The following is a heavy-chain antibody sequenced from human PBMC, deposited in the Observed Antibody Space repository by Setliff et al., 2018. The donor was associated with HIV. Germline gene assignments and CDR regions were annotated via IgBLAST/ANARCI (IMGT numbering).Heavy chain of an antibody. J-gene: IGHJ4*02. V-gene: IGHV3-7*01. CDR3: VRGNGWVQDY. CDR1: GFTLRSYW. D-gene: IGHD6-19*01. CDR2: INEDGSEK. Sequence: GGSLRLSCAASGFTLRSYWLSWVRQAPGKGLEWVASINEDGSEKNYVDSVKGRFTISRDDAKKSLYLQMNGLRADDTAVYYCVRGNGWVQDYWGQGTLVTVSS.